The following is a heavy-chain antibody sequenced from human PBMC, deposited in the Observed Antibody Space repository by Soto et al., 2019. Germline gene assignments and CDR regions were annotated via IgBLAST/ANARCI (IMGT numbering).Heavy chain of an antibody. D-gene: IGHD6-13*01. V-gene: IGHV4-39*01. Sequence: PSETLSLTCTVSGGSISSSSYYWGLIRQPPGKGLEWIGSIYYSGSTYYNPSLKSRVTISVDTSKNQFSLKLSSVTAADTAVYYCARARAAAGNAYNWFDPWGQGNLVTVAS. CDR3: ARARAAAGNAYNWFDP. CDR2: IYYSGST. CDR1: GGSISSSSYY. J-gene: IGHJ5*02.